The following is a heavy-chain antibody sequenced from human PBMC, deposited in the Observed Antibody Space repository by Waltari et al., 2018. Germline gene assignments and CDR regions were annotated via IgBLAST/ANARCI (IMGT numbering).Heavy chain of an antibody. J-gene: IGHJ4*02. Sequence: QVQLVQSGAEVKKPGSSVKVSCKASGDTFSGYAMSWVRQARGQGLEWMGGIVPLFGTAKYAHNFQDRLTITTDEFTTTAYMELSGLGSEDTAVYFCARGGARHYDSSGYYDFDSWGQGTQVSVSS. D-gene: IGHD3-22*01. V-gene: IGHV1-69*05. CDR1: GDTFSGYA. CDR2: IVPLFGTA. CDR3: ARGGARHYDSSGYYDFDS.